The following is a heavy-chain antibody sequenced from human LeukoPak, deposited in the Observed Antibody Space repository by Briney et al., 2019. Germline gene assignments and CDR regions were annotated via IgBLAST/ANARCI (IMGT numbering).Heavy chain of an antibody. J-gene: IGHJ1*01. D-gene: IGHD3-10*01. V-gene: IGHV4-39*01. Sequence: SETLSLTCTVSGGSISSSSYYWGWIRQPPGKALEWIGSIYYSGSTYYNPSLKSRVTISVDTSKNQFSLKLSSVTAADTAVYYCARHSPLMVRGLTGEYFQHWGQGTLVTVSS. CDR1: GGSISSSSYY. CDR2: IYYSGST. CDR3: ARHSPLMVRGLTGEYFQH.